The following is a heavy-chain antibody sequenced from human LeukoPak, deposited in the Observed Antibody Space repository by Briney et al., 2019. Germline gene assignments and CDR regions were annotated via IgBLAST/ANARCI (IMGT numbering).Heavy chain of an antibody. CDR2: ISSSSSYI. D-gene: IGHD6-13*01. CDR3: AGGDEYSSYLDY. V-gene: IGHV3-21*01. Sequence: GGSLRLSCAASGFTFSHYSMNWVRQAPGKGLEWVSSISSSSSYIYYADSVKGRFTISRDNAKNSLYLQMNSLRAEDTAVYYCAGGDEYSSYLDYWGQGILVTVSS. CDR1: GFTFSHYS. J-gene: IGHJ4*02.